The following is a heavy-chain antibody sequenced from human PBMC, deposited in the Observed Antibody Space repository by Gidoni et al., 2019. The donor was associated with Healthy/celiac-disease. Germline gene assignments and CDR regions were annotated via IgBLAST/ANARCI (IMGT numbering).Heavy chain of an antibody. Sequence: EVQLVESGGGLVQPGRSLSLPCAASGFTFGDYAMHWVRQAPGKGLEWVSGISWNSGSIGYADSVKGRFTISRDNAKNSLYLQMNSLRAEDTALYYCVKDGAGTLDYYYYGMDVWGQGTTVTVSS. J-gene: IGHJ6*02. D-gene: IGHD6-19*01. CDR3: VKDGAGTLDYYYYGMDV. CDR2: ISWNSGSI. V-gene: IGHV3-9*01. CDR1: GFTFGDYA.